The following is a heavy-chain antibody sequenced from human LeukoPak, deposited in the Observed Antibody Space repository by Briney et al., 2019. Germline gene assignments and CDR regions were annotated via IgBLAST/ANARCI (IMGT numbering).Heavy chain of an antibody. D-gene: IGHD3-10*01. CDR2: INSVGSST. CDR1: GFTFSSYW. V-gene: IGHV3-74*01. CDR3: ARDPDLIYGSGRPKRWFDP. Sequence: PGGSLRLSCAASGFTFSSYWMHWVRQAPGKGLVWVTHINSVGSSTSYADSEKGRYTISRDNAKNSLYLQMNSLRAEDTAVYYCARDPDLIYGSGRPKRWFDPWGQRTLVTVSS. J-gene: IGHJ5*02.